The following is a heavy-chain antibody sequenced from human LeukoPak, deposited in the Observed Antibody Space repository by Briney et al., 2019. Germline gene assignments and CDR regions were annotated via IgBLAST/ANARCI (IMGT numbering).Heavy chain of an antibody. D-gene: IGHD2-21*02. CDR1: GGSISSYY. J-gene: IGHJ2*01. Sequence: PSETLSLTCTVSGGSISSYYWRWIRQPPGKGLEWIGYIYYSGSTNYNPSLKSRVTISVDTSKNQFSLKLSSVTAADTAVYYCARDRGDDNWYFDLWGRGTLVTVSS. CDR2: IYYSGST. CDR3: ARDRGDDNWYFDL. V-gene: IGHV4-59*01.